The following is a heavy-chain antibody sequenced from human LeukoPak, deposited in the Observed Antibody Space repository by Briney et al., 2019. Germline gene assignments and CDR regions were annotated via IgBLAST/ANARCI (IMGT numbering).Heavy chain of an antibody. CDR3: ARGIPARYDYVWGSYRSYYFDY. J-gene: IGHJ4*02. Sequence: NPSETLSLTCAVYGGSFSGYYWSWIRQPPGKGLEWIGEINHSGSTNYNPSLKSRVTISVDTSKNQFSLKLSSVTTADTAVYYCARGIPARYDYVWGSYRSYYFDYWGQGTLVTVSS. CDR2: INHSGST. CDR1: GGSFSGYY. D-gene: IGHD3-16*02. V-gene: IGHV4-34*01.